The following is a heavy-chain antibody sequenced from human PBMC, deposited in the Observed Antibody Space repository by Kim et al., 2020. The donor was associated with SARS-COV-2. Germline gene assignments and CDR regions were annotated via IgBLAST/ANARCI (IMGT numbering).Heavy chain of an antibody. D-gene: IGHD6-19*01. J-gene: IGHJ5*02. CDR3: ARQKRQWLVQLGWFDP. V-gene: IGHV4-39*01. Sequence: PSRKSRVTISVDTSKNQFALKRSSVTAADTAVDYCARQKRQWLVQLGWFDPWGQGTLVTVSS.